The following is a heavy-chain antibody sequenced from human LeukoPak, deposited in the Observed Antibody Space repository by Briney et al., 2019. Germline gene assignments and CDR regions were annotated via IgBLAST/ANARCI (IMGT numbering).Heavy chain of an antibody. CDR1: GYTFTSYG. J-gene: IGHJ5*02. CDR2: ISGYNGNT. D-gene: IGHD3-22*01. Sequence: ASVKVSCKASGYTFTSYGISWVRQAPGQGLEWMGWISGYNGNTNYAQKLQGRVTMTSDTSTNTAYMELRSLRSDDTAVYYCAREKYYYDSSGYWDPWGQGTLVTVSS. V-gene: IGHV1-18*01. CDR3: AREKYYYDSSGYWDP.